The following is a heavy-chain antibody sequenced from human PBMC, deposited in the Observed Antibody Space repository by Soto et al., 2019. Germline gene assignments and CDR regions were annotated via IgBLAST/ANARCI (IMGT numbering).Heavy chain of an antibody. V-gene: IGHV1-69*13. D-gene: IGHD2-8*02. Sequence: SVKVSCKASGGTFNIYGFSWVRQAPGQGPELIGGIIPMLTTPNYAQKFHGRVTIVAXXXXTXVXMXLXSXKSEDTAVYYCATSVGIAPTGEDGMDVWG. CDR1: GGTFNIYG. CDR2: IIPMLTTP. J-gene: IGHJ6*02. CDR3: ATSVGIAPTGEDGMDV.